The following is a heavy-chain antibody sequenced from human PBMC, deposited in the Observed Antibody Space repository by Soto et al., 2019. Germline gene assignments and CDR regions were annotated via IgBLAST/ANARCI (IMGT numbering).Heavy chain of an antibody. CDR1: GFTFSSYW. D-gene: IGHD3-9*01. J-gene: IGHJ5*02. CDR2: IKQDGSER. CDR3: ARVVRYWFDP. V-gene: IGHV3-7*05. Sequence: GGSLRLSCAASGFTFSSYWMSWVRQAPGKGLEWVANIKQDGSERYYVDSVKGRFTISRDSAKNSLYLQMNSLRAEDTAVYYCARVVRYWFDPWGQETLVTVSS.